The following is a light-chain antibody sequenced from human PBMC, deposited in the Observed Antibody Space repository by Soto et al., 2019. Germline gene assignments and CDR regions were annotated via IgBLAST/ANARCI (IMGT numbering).Light chain of an antibody. J-gene: IGKJ1*01. CDR3: QQYYSYPRT. Sequence: EIVMTQSPSTLSVSPGERATLSCRAGQSVSSNLAWYQQKPGQAPRLLIYDASNRATGIPARFSGSGSGTDFTLTISCLQSEDFATYYCQQYYSYPRTFGQGTKVDI. CDR2: DAS. CDR1: QSVSSN. V-gene: IGKV3D-15*01.